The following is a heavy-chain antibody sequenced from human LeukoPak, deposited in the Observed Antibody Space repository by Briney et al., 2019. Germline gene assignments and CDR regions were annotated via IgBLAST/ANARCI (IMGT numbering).Heavy chain of an antibody. D-gene: IGHD3-10*01. CDR1: GFTFSSYA. CDR2: ISNDGSNK. V-gene: IGHV3-30-3*01. Sequence: GRSLRLSCAASGFTFSSYAMHWVRRAPGKGLEWVAVISNDGSNKYYADSVKGRFTISRDNSKNTLYLQMNSLRAEDTAVYYCAIVRGKGHMVRAHAFDIWGQGTMVTVSS. CDR3: AIVRGKGHMVRAHAFDI. J-gene: IGHJ3*02.